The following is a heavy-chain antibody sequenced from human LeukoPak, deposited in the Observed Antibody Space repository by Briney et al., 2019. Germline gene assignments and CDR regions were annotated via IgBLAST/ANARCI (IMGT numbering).Heavy chain of an antibody. CDR1: GGSISSYY. CDR2: IYYSGST. J-gene: IGHJ4*02. CDR3: AREISGWYDY. Sequence: NASETLSLTCTVSGGSISSYYWSWIRQPPGKGLEWIGYIYYSGSTNYNPSLKSRVTISVDTSKNQFSLKLSSVTAADTAVYYCAREISGWYDYWGQGTLVTVSS. D-gene: IGHD6-19*01. V-gene: IGHV4-59*01.